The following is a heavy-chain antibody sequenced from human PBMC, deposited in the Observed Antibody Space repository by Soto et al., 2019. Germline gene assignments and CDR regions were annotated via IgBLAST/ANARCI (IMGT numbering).Heavy chain of an antibody. D-gene: IGHD6-19*01. CDR3: AKGVAYNNGWYKHFDY. V-gene: IGHV3-23*01. CDR2: LSGSGGNT. J-gene: IGHJ4*02. CDR1: GFSFSSYA. Sequence: DVQLLESGGGLVQPGGSLRLSCAASGFSFSSYAMSWVRQAPGKGLEWVSTLSGSGGNTYYADSVKGRFTISRDNSRNTVYLQMHSLRAEDTAIYYCAKGVAYNNGWYKHFDYCGQGTLVTVSS.